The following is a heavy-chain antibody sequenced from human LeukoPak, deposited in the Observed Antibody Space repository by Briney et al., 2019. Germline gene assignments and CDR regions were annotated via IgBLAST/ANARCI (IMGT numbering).Heavy chain of an antibody. CDR1: GYTFTGYY. V-gene: IGHV1-2*02. D-gene: IGHD6-13*01. CDR3: ATPSSSSWYGFDP. CDR2: IDPNSGGT. J-gene: IGHJ5*02. Sequence: ASVKVSCKPSGYTFTGYYIHWVRQAPGQGLEWMGWIDPNSGGTNYAQKFQGRVTMTRDTSISTAYMELSRLTSADTAVYRCATPSSSSWYGFDPWGQGTLVIVSS.